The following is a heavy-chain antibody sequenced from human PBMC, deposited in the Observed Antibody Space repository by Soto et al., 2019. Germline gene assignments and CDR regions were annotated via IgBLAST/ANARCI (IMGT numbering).Heavy chain of an antibody. D-gene: IGHD6-19*01. J-gene: IGHJ4*02. CDR1: GFSLTDNAVG. Sequence: QITLKESGPTLVKPTQTLTLTCTFSGFSLTDNAVGVGWFRQPPGKALEWLALIYWDDDNHYSPSLKSRLTFTKDTSKNQVVLRMTNVYPVDTATYHSAHASGWVLDFWGQGNLVTVSP. CDR2: IYWDDDN. V-gene: IGHV2-5*02. CDR3: AHASGWVLDF.